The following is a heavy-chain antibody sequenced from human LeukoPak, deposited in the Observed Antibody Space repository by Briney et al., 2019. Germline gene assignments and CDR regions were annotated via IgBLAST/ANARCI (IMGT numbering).Heavy chain of an antibody. CDR1: GFTFSSYA. CDR3: AKDLDDSSGYPEGYFDY. Sequence: GGSLRLSCAASGFTFSSYAMSWVRQAPGKGLEWVSAISGSGGSTYYADSVKGRFTISRDNSKNTLYLQMNSLRAEDTAVYYCAKDLDDSSGYPEGYFDYWGQGTLITVSS. J-gene: IGHJ4*02. CDR2: ISGSGGST. V-gene: IGHV3-23*01. D-gene: IGHD3-22*01.